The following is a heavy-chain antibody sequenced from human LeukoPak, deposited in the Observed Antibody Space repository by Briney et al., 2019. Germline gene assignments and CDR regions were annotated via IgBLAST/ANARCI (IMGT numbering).Heavy chain of an antibody. CDR2: IFHNGIT. D-gene: IGHD2-2*01. CDR3: ARRISTRRGETCSSTSCYFDY. Sequence: SETLSLTCAVSGFPINSGYFWAWIRQSPGKGLEWIGSIFHNGITYYNPSLKSRITISVDTSKNQFSLRLSSVTAADTAVYYCARRISTRRGETCSSTSCYFDYWGQGTLVTVSS. CDR1: GFPINSGYF. J-gene: IGHJ4*02. V-gene: IGHV4-38-2*01.